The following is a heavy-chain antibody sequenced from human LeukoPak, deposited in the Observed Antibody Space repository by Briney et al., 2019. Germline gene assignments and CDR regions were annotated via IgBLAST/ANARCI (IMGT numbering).Heavy chain of an antibody. CDR1: GFTFGSYW. D-gene: IGHD1-26*01. CDR2: IKQDGSEK. V-gene: IGHV3-7*03. CDR3: AREIVGATLGNFDY. J-gene: IGHJ4*02. Sequence: GGSLRLSCAASGFTFGSYWMSWVRQAPGKGLEWVANIKQDGSEKYYVDSVKGRFTISRDNAKNSLYLQMNSLRAEDTAVYYCAREIVGATLGNFDYWGQGTLVTVSS.